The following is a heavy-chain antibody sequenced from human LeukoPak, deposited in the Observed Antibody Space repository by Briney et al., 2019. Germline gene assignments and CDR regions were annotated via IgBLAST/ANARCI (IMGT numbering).Heavy chain of an antibody. V-gene: IGHV4-59*08. Sequence: ETLSLTCTVSGGSISSYYWSWIRQPPGKGLEWIGYIYYSGSTNYNPSLKSRVTITVDTSKNQFSLKLSSVTAADTAVYYCARRYCSSTSCPFDYWGQGTLVTVSS. CDR1: GGSISSYY. CDR2: IYYSGST. CDR3: ARRYCSSTSCPFDY. J-gene: IGHJ4*02. D-gene: IGHD2-2*01.